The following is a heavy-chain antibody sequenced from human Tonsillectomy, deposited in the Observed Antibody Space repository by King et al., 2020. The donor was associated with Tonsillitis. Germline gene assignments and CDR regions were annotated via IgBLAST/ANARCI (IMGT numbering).Heavy chain of an antibody. CDR1: GFTVSDHY. J-gene: IGHJ4*02. Sequence: VQLVESGGGLIQPGGSLRLSCAASGFTVSDHYMSWVRQVPGKGLEWVSGMYSGGSTYSADSVMGRCTISRDNSRNKLYLHMNSLRAEDTAVYYCARDHYYDSSGLGYWGPGTLVTVSS. CDR2: MYSGGST. V-gene: IGHV3-53*01. CDR3: ARDHYYDSSGLGY. D-gene: IGHD3-22*01.